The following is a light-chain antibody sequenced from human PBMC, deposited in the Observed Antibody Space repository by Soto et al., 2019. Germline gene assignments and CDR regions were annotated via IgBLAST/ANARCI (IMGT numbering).Light chain of an antibody. V-gene: IGKV3-20*01. Sequence: EIVLTQSPGTLSLSPGERATLSCRASQSVSDSFIAWYQPRPGQAPRLLIYGASQRATGIPDRFRGSGSGTHFSLTINRLEPEDFAVYYCQHYKAFGGGTKVDIK. J-gene: IGKJ4*01. CDR1: QSVSDSF. CDR2: GAS. CDR3: QHYKA.